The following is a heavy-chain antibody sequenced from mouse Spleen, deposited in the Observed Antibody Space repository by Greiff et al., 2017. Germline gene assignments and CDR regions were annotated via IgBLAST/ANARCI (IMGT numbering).Heavy chain of an antibody. J-gene: IGHJ4*01. Sequence: QVQLQQSGAELVKPGASVKLSCKASGYTFTSYWMQWVKQRPGQGLEWIGEIDPSDSYTNYNQKFKGKATLTVDTSSSTAYMQLSSLTSEDSAVYYCARKDYPYAMDYWGQGTSVTVSS. CDR2: IDPSDSYT. CDR1: GYTFTSYW. CDR3: ARKDYPYAMDY. D-gene: IGHD2-4*01. V-gene: IGHV1-50*01.